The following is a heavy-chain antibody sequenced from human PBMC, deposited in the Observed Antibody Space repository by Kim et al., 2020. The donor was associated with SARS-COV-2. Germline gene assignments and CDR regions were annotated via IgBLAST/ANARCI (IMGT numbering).Heavy chain of an antibody. Sequence: GGSPRLSCAASGFTFSNYAMSWVRQGPGKGLEWISAISQSGQSTYYADSVRGRFTISRDNAKNTLSVQLSSLRDEDTALYYCVKESRGASTGNSFDFWGQGTLVIVSS. D-gene: IGHD2-2*01. CDR1: GFTFSNYA. CDR3: VKESRGASTGNSFDF. CDR2: ISQSGQST. V-gene: IGHV3-23*01. J-gene: IGHJ4*02.